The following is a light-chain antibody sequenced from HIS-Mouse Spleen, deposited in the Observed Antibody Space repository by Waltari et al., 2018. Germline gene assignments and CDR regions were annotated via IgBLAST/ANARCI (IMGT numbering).Light chain of an antibody. V-gene: IGLV2-14*03. CDR3: SSYTSSSTRV. J-gene: IGLJ3*02. Sequence: QSALTQPASVSGSPGQSITISCTGTSSDVGGYNYVSWYQQHPGKAPKLMIYDVSNRPSVVSNRFAGSKSGNPASLTISGLQAEDEADYYCSSYTSSSTRVFGGGTKLTVL. CDR2: DVS. CDR1: SSDVGGYNY.